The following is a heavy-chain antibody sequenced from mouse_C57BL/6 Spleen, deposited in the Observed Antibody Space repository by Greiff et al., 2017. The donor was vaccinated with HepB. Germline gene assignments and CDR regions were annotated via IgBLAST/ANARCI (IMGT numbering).Heavy chain of an antibody. D-gene: IGHD1-1*01. CDR2: IDPNSGGT. Sequence: QVQLQQPGAELVPPGASVTLSCKASGYTFTSYWMHWVKQSPGRGLEWIGRIDPNSGGTKYNEKFKSKATLTVDKPSSTAYMQLSSLTSEDSAVYYCARGGFITTVEGAMDYWGQGTSVTVSS. V-gene: IGHV1-72*01. J-gene: IGHJ4*01. CDR3: ARGGFITTVEGAMDY. CDR1: GYTFTSYW.